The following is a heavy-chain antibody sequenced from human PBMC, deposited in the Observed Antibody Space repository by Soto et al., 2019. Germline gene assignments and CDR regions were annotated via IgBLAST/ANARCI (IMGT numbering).Heavy chain of an antibody. CDR3: ARDLTSGDY. D-gene: IGHD7-27*01. J-gene: IGHJ4*02. Sequence: QVQLVQSGAEVKNPGASVKLSCKASGYIFTNYYIHWLRQAPGQGLEWMAIINPSGGSTNYAQKFQGRVTLARDTFTNTVYMELSSLRSEDTAIYYCARDLTSGDYWGQGTLVTVSS. CDR2: INPSGGST. CDR1: GYIFTNYY. V-gene: IGHV1-46*01.